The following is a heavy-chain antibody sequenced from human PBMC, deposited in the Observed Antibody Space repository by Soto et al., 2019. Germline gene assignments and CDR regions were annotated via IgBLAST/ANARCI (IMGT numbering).Heavy chain of an antibody. D-gene: IGHD1-7*01. CDR2: ISAYNGNT. V-gene: IGHV1-18*01. J-gene: IGHJ3*02. CDR3: ARDRRYNWNYGLGDAFDI. CDR1: GYTFTSYG. Sequence: ASVKVSCKASGYTFTSYGISWVRQAPGQGLEWMGWISAYNGNTNYAQKLQGRVTMTTDTSTSTAYMELRSLRSDDTAVYYSARDRRYNWNYGLGDAFDIWGQGTMVTVSS.